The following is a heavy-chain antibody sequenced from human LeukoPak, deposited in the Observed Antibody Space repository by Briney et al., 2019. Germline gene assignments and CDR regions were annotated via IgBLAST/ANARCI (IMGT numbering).Heavy chain of an antibody. CDR2: IHHTGTT. V-gene: IGHV4-31*03. CDR3: ERNLVPYFGELDP. CDR1: GGSINTDNYY. J-gene: IGHJ5*02. Sequence: PSETLSLTCTVSGGSINTDNYYWSWIRQSPVKGLEWIGYIHHTGTTYYNPSLRSRVSISVFTSNNQFSLTLISVTAADTAVYYCERNLVPYFGELDPWGRGTLVTVSS. D-gene: IGHD3-10*01.